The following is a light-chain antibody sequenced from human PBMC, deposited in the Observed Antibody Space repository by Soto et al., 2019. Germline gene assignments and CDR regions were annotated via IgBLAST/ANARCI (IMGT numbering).Light chain of an antibody. CDR3: SSYSSTSTRRL. J-gene: IGLJ1*01. CDR2: DVT. CDR1: XXDIGGYNY. V-gene: IGLV2-14*03. Sequence: XSVLTQPASVXGSXGXSXXXXCXXXXXDIGGYNYVSWYQQFPGKAPKLIIYDVTNRPSGVSFRFSGSKSGNTASLTISGLQAEDEAGCSSYSSTSTRRLFGAGTKVTV.